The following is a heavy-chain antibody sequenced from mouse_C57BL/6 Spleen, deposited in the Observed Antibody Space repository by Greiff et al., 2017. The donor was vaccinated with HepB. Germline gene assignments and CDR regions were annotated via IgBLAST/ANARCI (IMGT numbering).Heavy chain of an antibody. CDR2: INPSTGGT. J-gene: IGHJ1*03. CDR3: ARSRVDYGSLWYFDV. CDR1: GYSFTGYY. Sequence: VQLQQSGPELVKPGASVKISCKASGYSFTGYYMNWVKQSPEKSLEWIGEINPSTGGTTYNQKFKAKATLTVDKSSSTAYMQLKSLTSEDSAVYYCARSRVDYGSLWYFDVWGTGTTVTVSS. D-gene: IGHD1-1*01. V-gene: IGHV1-42*01.